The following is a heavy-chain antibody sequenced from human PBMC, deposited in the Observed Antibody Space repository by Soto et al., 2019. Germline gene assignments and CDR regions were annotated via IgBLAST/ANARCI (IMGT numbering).Heavy chain of an antibody. CDR1: GFTFSDHY. D-gene: IGHD5-18*01. V-gene: IGHV3-72*01. Sequence: PGGSLRLSCAASGFTFSDHYMDWVRQAPGKGLEWVGRTRNKANSYTTEYAASVKGRFTISRDDSKNSLYLQMNSLKTEDTAVYYCAREGYSYGDFDYWGQGTLVTVSS. CDR2: TRNKANSYTT. J-gene: IGHJ4*02. CDR3: AREGYSYGDFDY.